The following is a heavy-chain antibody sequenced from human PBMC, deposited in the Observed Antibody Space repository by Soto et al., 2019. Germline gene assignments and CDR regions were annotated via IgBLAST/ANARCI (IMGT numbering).Heavy chain of an antibody. CDR1: GYTFANDW. Sequence: GESLKISCKGFGYTFANDWIAWVRQMPGKGLEWVGMIFPGDSDTRYSPSFQGQVTISADKSINTAYLQWSSLKASDTAIYYCARRFAAHPYFDFWGQGALVTVSS. CDR3: ARRFAAHPYFDF. D-gene: IGHD6-6*01. V-gene: IGHV5-51*01. J-gene: IGHJ4*02. CDR2: IFPGDSDT.